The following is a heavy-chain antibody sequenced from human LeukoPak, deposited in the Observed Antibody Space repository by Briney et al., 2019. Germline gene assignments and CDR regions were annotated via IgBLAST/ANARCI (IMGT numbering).Heavy chain of an antibody. CDR3: AGEYSSSSLSNY. J-gene: IGHJ4*02. CDR2: ISSSSSTI. CDR1: GFTFSSYS. D-gene: IGHD6-6*01. Sequence: GGSLRLSCAASGFTFSSYSMNWVRQAPGKGLEWVSYISSSSSTIYYADSVKGRFTISRDNAKKTLYLQMNSLRAEDTAVYYCAGEYSSSSLSNYWGQGTLVTVSS. V-gene: IGHV3-48*04.